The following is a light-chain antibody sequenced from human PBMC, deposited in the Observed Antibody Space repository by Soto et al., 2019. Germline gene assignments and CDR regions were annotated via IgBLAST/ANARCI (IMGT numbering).Light chain of an antibody. CDR2: STS. CDR1: QGIGTD. J-gene: IGKJ1*01. Sequence: DSKRAQSPYSLSPSVGGRVTITCRASQGIGTDLGWYQQKPGRAPKRLIYSTSSLQSGVPSRFSGSGSATEFSLTITILQPEHFATYYCLDPYIYPRTSGQGTKVDIK. V-gene: IGKV1-17*01. CDR3: LDPYIYPRT.